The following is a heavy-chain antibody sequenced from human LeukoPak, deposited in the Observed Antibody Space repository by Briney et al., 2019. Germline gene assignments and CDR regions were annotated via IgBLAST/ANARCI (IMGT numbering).Heavy chain of an antibody. Sequence: PSETLSLTCAVYGGSFSGYYWSWIRQPPGKGLEWIGEINHSGSTNYNPSLKSRVTISVDTSKNQFSLKLSSVTAADTAVYYCGRSGTRPNLLFDYWGQGTLVTVSS. J-gene: IGHJ4*02. CDR1: GGSFSGYY. CDR2: INHSGST. D-gene: IGHD1-26*01. V-gene: IGHV4-34*01. CDR3: GRSGTRPNLLFDY.